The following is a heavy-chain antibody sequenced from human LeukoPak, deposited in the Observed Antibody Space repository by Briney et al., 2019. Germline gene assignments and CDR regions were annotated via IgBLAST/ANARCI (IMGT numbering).Heavy chain of an antibody. Sequence: PSETLSLTCADYGGSFSGYYWSWIRQPPGKGLEWIGEVNHSGSTNYNPSLKSRVTISVDTSKNQFSLKLSSVTAADTAVYYCARGKDRIAASDCWGQGTLVTVSS. CDR1: GGSFSGYY. CDR2: VNHSGST. CDR3: ARGKDRIAASDC. J-gene: IGHJ4*02. D-gene: IGHD6-13*01. V-gene: IGHV4-34*01.